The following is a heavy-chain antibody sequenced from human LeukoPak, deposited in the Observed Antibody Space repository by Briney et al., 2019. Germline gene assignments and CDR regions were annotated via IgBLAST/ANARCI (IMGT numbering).Heavy chain of an antibody. V-gene: IGHV3-48*04. Sequence: PGGSLRLSCAASGLTFSTFSMNWVRQAPGKGPKWVSYISSSSSTIYYADSVKGRFTISRDNAKNSLYLQMNSLRAEDTAVYYCARVRISSGPGGYYFDYWGQGTLVTVSS. D-gene: IGHD6-19*01. J-gene: IGHJ4*02. CDR1: GLTFSTFS. CDR3: ARVRISSGPGGYYFDY. CDR2: ISSSSSTI.